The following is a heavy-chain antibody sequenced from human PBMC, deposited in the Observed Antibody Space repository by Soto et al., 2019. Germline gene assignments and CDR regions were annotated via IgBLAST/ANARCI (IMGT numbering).Heavy chain of an antibody. V-gene: IGHV3-30-3*01. J-gene: IGHJ4*02. CDR2: ISYDGSNK. Sequence: QVQLVESGGGVVQPGRSLRLSCAASGFTFSSYAMHWVRQAPGKGLEWVAVISYDGSNKYYADSVKGRFTISRDNSKNTLYLQMNSLRAEDTAVYYCARAPDRSRHLYYFDYWGQGTLVTVSS. CDR1: GFTFSSYA. CDR3: ARAPDRSRHLYYFDY.